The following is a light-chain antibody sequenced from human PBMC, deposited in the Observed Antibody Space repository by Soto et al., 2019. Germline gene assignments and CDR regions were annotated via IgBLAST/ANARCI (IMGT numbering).Light chain of an antibody. Sequence: QSALTQPASVSGSPGQSITISCTGTGSDIGGYNYVSWYRQHPGKAPKVMIYEVSNRPSGVSNRFSASKSGNTASLTISGLQAEDEADYYCTSYTSSSSVVFGGGTKVTVL. CDR3: TSYTSSSSVV. CDR1: GSDIGGYNY. CDR2: EVS. J-gene: IGLJ2*01. V-gene: IGLV2-14*01.